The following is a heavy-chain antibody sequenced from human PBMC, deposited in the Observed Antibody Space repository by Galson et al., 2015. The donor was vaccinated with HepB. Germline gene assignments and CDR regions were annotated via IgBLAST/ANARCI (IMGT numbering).Heavy chain of an antibody. V-gene: IGHV3-74*01. J-gene: IGHJ4*02. CDR2: INSDGSST. CDR3: AREGRIAVAGFDY. Sequence: SLRLSCAASGFTFSSYWMHWVRQAPGKGLVWVSRINSDGSSTSYADSVKGRFTISRDNAKNTLYLQMNSLRAEDTAVYYCAREGRIAVAGFDYWGQGTLVTVSS. D-gene: IGHD6-19*01. CDR1: GFTFSSYW.